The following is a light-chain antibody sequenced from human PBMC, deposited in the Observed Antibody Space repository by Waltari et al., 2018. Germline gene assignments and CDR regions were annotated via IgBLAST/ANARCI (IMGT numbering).Light chain of an antibody. V-gene: IGLV2-14*03. J-gene: IGLJ1*01. Sequence: QAAMTPPGSLSGTHGQSPAIPCPGSSNDLSAHAVVAWYQTHPGKAPKLIIFDVSSRPSGISYRFSGSKFGNTASLTISGLQAEDEADYFCSSYTRGRTYVFGSGTKVTVL. CDR2: DVS. CDR1: SNDLSAHAV. CDR3: SSYTRGRTYV.